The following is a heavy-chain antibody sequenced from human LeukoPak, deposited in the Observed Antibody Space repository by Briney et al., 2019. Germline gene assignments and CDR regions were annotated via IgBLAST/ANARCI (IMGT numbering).Heavy chain of an antibody. D-gene: IGHD3-22*01. CDR2: IHPSDSTT. Sequence: GESLKISCXASGHTFTYYWIGWVRQMAGKGLEWMRIIHPSDSTTRYSPSFQGQVTISADKSISTVYLQWSSLQASDSAMYYCARRYYHSSEFDPWGQGTLVTVSS. CDR1: GHTFTYYW. V-gene: IGHV5-51*01. J-gene: IGHJ5*02. CDR3: ARRYYHSSEFDP.